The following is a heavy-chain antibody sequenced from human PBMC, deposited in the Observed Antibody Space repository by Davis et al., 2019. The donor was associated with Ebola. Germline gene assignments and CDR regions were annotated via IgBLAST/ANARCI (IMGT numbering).Heavy chain of an antibody. CDR2: ISGASETI. J-gene: IGHJ4*02. CDR1: GFTFSPYS. D-gene: IGHD1/OR15-1a*01. V-gene: IGHV3-48*02. CDR3: ARDNWYKNDN. Sequence: PGGSLRLSCAASGFTFSPYSMSWVRQAPGKGLEWISYISGASETIYYADSVKGRFTISRDNAKNSLYLQMNSLRDEDTAMYYCARDNWYKNDNWGQGTLVTVSS.